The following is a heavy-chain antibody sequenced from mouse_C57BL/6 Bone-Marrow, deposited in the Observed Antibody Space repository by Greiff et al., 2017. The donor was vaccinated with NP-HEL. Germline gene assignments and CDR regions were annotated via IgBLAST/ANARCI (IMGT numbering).Heavy chain of an antibody. J-gene: IGHJ2*01. CDR3: ARSPIYDYGSSYDY. V-gene: IGHV1-82*01. D-gene: IGHD1-1*01. Sequence: QVQLLQSGPELVKPGASVKISCKASGYAFSSSWMNWVKQRPGKGLEWIGRIYPGDGDTNYNGKFKGKATLTADKSSSTDYMQLSSLTSEDSAVYFCARSPIYDYGSSYDYWGQGTTLTVSS. CDR2: IYPGDGDT. CDR1: GYAFSSSW.